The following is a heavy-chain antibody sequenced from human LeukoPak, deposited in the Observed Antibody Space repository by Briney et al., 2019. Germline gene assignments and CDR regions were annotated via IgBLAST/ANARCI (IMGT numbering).Heavy chain of an antibody. V-gene: IGHV4-30-2*01. CDR3: ARAFGYFDWLFSFGY. J-gene: IGHJ4*02. CDR2: IYHSGST. CDR1: GGSISSGGYS. Sequence: SETLSLTCAVSGGSISSGGYSWSWIRQPPGKGLEWIGYIYHSGSTYYNPSLKSRVTISVDRSKNQFSLKLSSVTAADTAVYYCARAFGYFDWLFSFGYWGQGTLVTVSS. D-gene: IGHD3-9*01.